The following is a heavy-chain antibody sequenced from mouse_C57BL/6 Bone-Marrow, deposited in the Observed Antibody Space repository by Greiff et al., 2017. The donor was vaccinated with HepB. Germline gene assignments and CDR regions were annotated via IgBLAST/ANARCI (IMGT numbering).Heavy chain of an antibody. CDR3: ARKTYYKGAMDY. J-gene: IGHJ4*01. Sequence: VKLQESGPGLVQPSQSLSITCTVSGFSLTSYGVHWVRQSPGKGLEWLGVIWSGGSTDYNAAFLSRLSISKDTSKSQVFFKMNSLQADDTAIYYCARKTYYKGAMDYWGQGTAVTVAS. CDR1: GFSLTSYG. V-gene: IGHV2-2*01. D-gene: IGHD2-12*01. CDR2: IWSGGST.